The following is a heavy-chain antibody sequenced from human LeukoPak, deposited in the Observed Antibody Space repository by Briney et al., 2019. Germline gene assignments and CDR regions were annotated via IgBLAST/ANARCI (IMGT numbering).Heavy chain of an antibody. V-gene: IGHV4-39*01. Sequence: SETLSLTCSVSDDSISRSSYYWGWIRQPPGKGLEWIGTFYYSGFTYYNPSLKNRVTISVDTSKNQSSLKLSSVTAEDTAVYYCARLKVGTTHPDYWGQGTLVTVSS. D-gene: IGHD1-26*01. CDR3: ARLKVGTTHPDY. CDR1: DDSISRSSYY. CDR2: FYYSGFT. J-gene: IGHJ4*02.